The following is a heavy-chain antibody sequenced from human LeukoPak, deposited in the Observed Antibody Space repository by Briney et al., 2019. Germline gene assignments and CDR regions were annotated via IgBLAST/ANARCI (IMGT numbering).Heavy chain of an antibody. J-gene: IGHJ4*02. CDR2: ISGSGGST. D-gene: IGHD2-2*01. V-gene: IGHV3-23*01. CDR3: ARHCSHTSCYRFEY. Sequence: PGGSLRLSCAASGFTFSSYAMSWVRQAPGKGLEWVSAISGSGGSTYYADSVKGRFTISRDNSKNTLYLQMNSLRTEDTAVYYCARHCSHTSCYRFEYWSQGTLVTVSS. CDR1: GFTFSSYA.